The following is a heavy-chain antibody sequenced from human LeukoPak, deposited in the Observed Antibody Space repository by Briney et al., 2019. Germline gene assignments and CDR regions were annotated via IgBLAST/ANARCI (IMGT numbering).Heavy chain of an antibody. CDR2: INHSGST. J-gene: IGHJ3*02. V-gene: IGHV4-34*01. Sequence: SETQSLTCAVYGGSFSGYYWSWIRQPPGKGLEWIGEINHSGSTNYNPSLKSRVTISVDTSKNQFSLKLSSVTAADTAVYYCARLAIPSAWAYDAFDIWGQGTMVTVSS. D-gene: IGHD2-2*02. CDR3: ARLAIPSAWAYDAFDI. CDR1: GGSFSGYY.